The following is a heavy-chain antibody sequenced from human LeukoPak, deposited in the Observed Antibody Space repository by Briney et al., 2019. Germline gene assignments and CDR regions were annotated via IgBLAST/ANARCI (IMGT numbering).Heavy chain of an antibody. Sequence: GGSLRLSCAASGFTVSSSYMYWVRQAPGKGLEWVSVINDDGKTDYADSVKGRFTVSRDYSQNTMSIQMNSLRVEDTAVYYCARAPPYYYDSRGYRYERGDYFYGMDVWGQGTTVIVSS. D-gene: IGHD3-22*01. J-gene: IGHJ6*02. CDR2: INDDGKT. CDR3: ARAPPYYYDSRGYRYERGDYFYGMDV. CDR1: GFTVSSSY. V-gene: IGHV3-53*01.